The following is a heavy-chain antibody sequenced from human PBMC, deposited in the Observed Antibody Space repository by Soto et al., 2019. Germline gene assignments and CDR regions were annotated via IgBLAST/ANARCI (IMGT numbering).Heavy chain of an antibody. CDR1: GGSISSYY. D-gene: IGHD6-19*01. CDR3: ARSGIAVAGTYYYYGMDV. Sequence: SETLSLTCTVSGGSISSYYWSWIRQPPGKGLEWIGYIYYSGSTNYNPSLKSRVTISVDTSKNQFSLKLSSVTAADTAVYYCARSGIAVAGTYYYYGMDVWGQGTTVTVS. V-gene: IGHV4-59*01. CDR2: IYYSGST. J-gene: IGHJ6*02.